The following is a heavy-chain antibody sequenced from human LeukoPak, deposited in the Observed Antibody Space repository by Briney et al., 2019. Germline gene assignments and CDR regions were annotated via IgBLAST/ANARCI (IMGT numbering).Heavy chain of an antibody. D-gene: IGHD2-15*01. J-gene: IGHJ5*02. CDR1: GFTFSNYG. V-gene: IGHV3-33*01. CDR2: IWYDGSNK. CDR3: ARRYCSGGSCYSFRGDWFDP. Sequence: GGPLRLSCAASGFTFSNYGMHWVRQAPGKGLEWVAVIWYDGSNKYYADSVKGRFTISRDNSKNTLYLQMNSLRAEDTAVYYCARRYCSGGSCYSFRGDWFDPWGQGTLVTVSS.